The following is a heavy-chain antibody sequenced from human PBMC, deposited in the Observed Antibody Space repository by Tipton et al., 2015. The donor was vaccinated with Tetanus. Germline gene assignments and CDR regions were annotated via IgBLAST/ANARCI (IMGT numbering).Heavy chain of an antibody. CDR2: ISGSGGST. D-gene: IGHD6-13*01. CDR3: AKDEQQLVVFGGAFDI. Sequence: SLRLSCAASGFTFSSYAMSWVRQAPGKGLEWVSAISGSGGSTYYADSVKGRFTISRDNSKNTLYLQMNSLRAEDTAVYYCAKDEQQLVVFGGAFDIWGQGTMVTVSS. CDR1: GFTFSSYA. V-gene: IGHV3-23*01. J-gene: IGHJ3*02.